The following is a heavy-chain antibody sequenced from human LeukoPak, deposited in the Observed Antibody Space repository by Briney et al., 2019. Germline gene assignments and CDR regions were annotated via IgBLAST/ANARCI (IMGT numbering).Heavy chain of an antibody. CDR3: ARDQAAAGLGY. J-gene: IGHJ4*02. CDR2: ISAYNGNT. V-gene: IGHV1-18*01. Sequence: GASVKVSCKASGGTFSSYAISWVRQRPGQGLEWMGWISAYNGNTNYAQKLQGRVTMTTDTSTSTAYMELRSLRSDDTAVYYCARDQAAAGLGYWGQGTLVTVSS. D-gene: IGHD6-13*01. CDR1: GGTFSSYA.